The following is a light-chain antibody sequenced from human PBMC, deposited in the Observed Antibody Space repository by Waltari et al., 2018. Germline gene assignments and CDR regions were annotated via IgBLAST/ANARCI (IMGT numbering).Light chain of an antibody. CDR2: DVS. J-gene: IGLJ2*01. CDR1: SSAAGGYNY. CDR3: SSYAGTYFV. V-gene: IGLV2-11*01. Sequence: QSALTQPRSVSGSPGQSVTISCTGTSSAAGGYNYVSWYQQHPGKAPKLMIYDVSKRPSGVPDRFSGSKTGNTASLTISGLQADDEADYYCSSYAGTYFVFGGGAKLTVL.